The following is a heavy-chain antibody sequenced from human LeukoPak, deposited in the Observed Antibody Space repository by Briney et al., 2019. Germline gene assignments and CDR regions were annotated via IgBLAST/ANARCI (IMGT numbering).Heavy chain of an antibody. Sequence: ASVKVSCKASGYTFTGYYMHWVRQTPGKGLEWMGGFDPEDGETIYAQKFQGRVTMTEDTSTDTAYMELSSLRSEDTAVYYCATSLVPDSSGYYQNWFDPWAREPWSPSPQ. CDR2: FDPEDGET. V-gene: IGHV1-24*01. CDR1: GYTFTGYY. CDR3: ATSLVPDSSGYYQNWFDP. D-gene: IGHD3-22*01. J-gene: IGHJ5*02.